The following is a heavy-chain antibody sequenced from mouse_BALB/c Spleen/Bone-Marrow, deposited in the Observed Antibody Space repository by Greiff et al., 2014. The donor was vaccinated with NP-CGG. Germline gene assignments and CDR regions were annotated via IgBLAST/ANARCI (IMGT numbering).Heavy chain of an antibody. D-gene: IGHD3-3*01. Sequence: EVQLQQSGPELVKPGASVKISCKASGYSFTGYYMHWVKQSHVKSLEWIGRINPYNGATSYNQNFKDKASLTVDKSSSTAYMELHSLTSEDSAVYYCARGGWDWYFDVWGAGTTVTVS. V-gene: IGHV1-31*01. CDR3: ARGGWDWYFDV. CDR2: INPYNGAT. CDR1: GYSFTGYY. J-gene: IGHJ1*01.